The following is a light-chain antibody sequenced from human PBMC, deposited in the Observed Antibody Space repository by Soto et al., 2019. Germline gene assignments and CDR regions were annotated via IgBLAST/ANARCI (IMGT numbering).Light chain of an antibody. CDR2: AVS. J-gene: IGLJ2*01. Sequence: QSALTQPASVSGSPGQSITISCTGTSSDVGGYNFVSWYQHHPGKAPKLMIFAVSNRPSGVSNRFSGSKSGNTASLTISGLQAEDEAAYYCSSYTSSSTVVFGGGTQLTVL. CDR3: SSYTSSSTVV. V-gene: IGLV2-14*01. CDR1: SSDVGGYNF.